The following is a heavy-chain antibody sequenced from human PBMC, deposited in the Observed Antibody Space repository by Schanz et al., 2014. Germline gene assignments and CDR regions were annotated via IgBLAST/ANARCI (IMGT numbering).Heavy chain of an antibody. CDR1: GYTFNNHG. V-gene: IGHV1-46*02. J-gene: IGHJ4*02. Sequence: QVQLVQSGGEVKKPGASATVSCKASGYTFNNHGISWVRQAPVQGLEWMGIINPSGGSTSYAQKFQGRVTMTRDTSTSTVYMELSSLRSEDTAVYYCARDGEAAAGCDYWGQGTLVTVSS. D-gene: IGHD6-13*01. CDR3: ARDGEAAAGCDY. CDR2: INPSGGST.